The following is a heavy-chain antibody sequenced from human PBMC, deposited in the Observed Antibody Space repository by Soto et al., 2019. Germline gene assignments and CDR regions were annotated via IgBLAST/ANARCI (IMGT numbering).Heavy chain of an antibody. CDR2: ISSSSENI. V-gene: IGHV3-48*02. CDR3: ARLPKGSVVTG. J-gene: IGHJ4*01. D-gene: IGHD2-21*02. Sequence: PGGSLRLSCVGSGFSFRDHSMNWVPQPPGKGLQWISYISSSSENIYYADSVKGRFTVSRDNAKNTLFLQMNSLRDDDSAIYYCARLPKGSVVTGWGQGSLVTVSS. CDR1: GFSFRDHS.